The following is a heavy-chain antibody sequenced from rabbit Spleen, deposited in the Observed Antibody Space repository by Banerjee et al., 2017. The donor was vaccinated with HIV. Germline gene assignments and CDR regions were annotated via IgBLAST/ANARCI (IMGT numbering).Heavy chain of an antibody. Sequence: QEQLVESGGGLVQPEGSLTLTCTASGFSFSSSYDMCWVRQAPGKGPEWIACIYNGDGSTYYASWVNGRFTISRSTSLNTVTLQMTSLTAADTATYFCARNYVNAFDPWGQGTLVTVS. D-gene: IGHD1-1*01. CDR2: IYNGDGST. CDR3: ARNYVNAFDP. J-gene: IGHJ2*01. CDR1: GFSFSSSYD. V-gene: IGHV1S47*01.